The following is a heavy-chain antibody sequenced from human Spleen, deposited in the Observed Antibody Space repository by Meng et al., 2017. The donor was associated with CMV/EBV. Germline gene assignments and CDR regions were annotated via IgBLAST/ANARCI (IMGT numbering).Heavy chain of an antibody. CDR2: TSNKADSYTT. J-gene: IGHJ4*02. CDR3: ARDRYCSSSNCYTGFDY. Sequence: FSDHYMDWVRQAPGKGLEWVGRTSNKADSYTTDYAAFVKGRFTISRDDSKNSLYLQMNSLKTEDTAVYYCARDRYCSSSNCYTGFDYWGQGTLVTVSS. CDR1: FSDHY. D-gene: IGHD2-2*02. V-gene: IGHV3-72*01.